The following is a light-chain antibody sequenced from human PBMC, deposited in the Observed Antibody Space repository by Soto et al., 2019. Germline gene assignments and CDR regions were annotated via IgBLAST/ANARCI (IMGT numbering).Light chain of an antibody. J-gene: IGLJ2*01. V-gene: IGLV7-43*01. Sequence: QTVVTQEPSLTVSPGGTVTLTCATSTGAVTSGYYPNWFQQKPGRAPRALIYSTNNKYSWTPARFSGSLLGGKAALTLSGVQPEDEADYYCLLYYGGQLGVFGGRTKLTVL. CDR2: STN. CDR1: TGAVTSGYY. CDR3: LLYYGGQLGV.